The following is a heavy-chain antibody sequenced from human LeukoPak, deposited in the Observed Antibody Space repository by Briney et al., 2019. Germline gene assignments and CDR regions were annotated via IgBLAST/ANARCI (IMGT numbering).Heavy chain of an antibody. J-gene: IGHJ4*02. CDR1: GFTFSSYW. Sequence: SGGSLRLSCAASGFTFSSYWMSWVRQAPGKGLEWVANIKQDGSEKYYVDSVKGRFTISRDNAKNSLYLQMNSLRAEDTAVYYCARTSFLRPYGGYGYWGQGTLVTVS. CDR2: IKQDGSEK. V-gene: IGHV3-7*01. D-gene: IGHD4-17*01. CDR3: ARTSFLRPYGGYGY.